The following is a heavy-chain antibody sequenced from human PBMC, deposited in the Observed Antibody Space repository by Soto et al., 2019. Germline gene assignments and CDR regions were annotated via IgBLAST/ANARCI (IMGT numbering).Heavy chain of an antibody. CDR1: GYTFTTYY. V-gene: IGHV1-46*01. CDR2: INLSVGTT. J-gene: IGHJ4*02. Sequence: QVHLVQSGAEVKKPGASVKVSCKASGYTFTTYYMHWARQVPGQGLEWMGIINLSVGTTTYAQKFQGRVTMTRDTSTSTVYMELSSLRSEATAVYYCARRSFSSGWDFDYWGQGPLVTVSS. CDR3: ARRSFSSGWDFDY. D-gene: IGHD6-19*01.